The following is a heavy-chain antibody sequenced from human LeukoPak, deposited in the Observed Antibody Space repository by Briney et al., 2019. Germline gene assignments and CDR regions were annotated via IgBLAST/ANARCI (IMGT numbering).Heavy chain of an antibody. D-gene: IGHD1-26*01. V-gene: IGHV3-9*01. CDR2: ISWNSGYI. CDR1: GFTFDDYA. CDR3: AKGLGSYCDDAFDI. J-gene: IGHJ3*02. Sequence: LRLSCAASGFTFDDYAMHWVRQAPGKGLDWVSGISWNSGYIRYADSVKGRFTISRDNAKNSLYLQMNSLRAEDTALYYCAKGLGSYCDDAFDIWGQGTMVTVSS.